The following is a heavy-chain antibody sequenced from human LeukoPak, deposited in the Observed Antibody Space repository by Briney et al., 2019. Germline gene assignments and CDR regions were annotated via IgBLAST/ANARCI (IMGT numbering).Heavy chain of an antibody. CDR3: ASGDSGYDYYAFDI. D-gene: IGHD5-12*01. CDR1: GFTFSTHG. V-gene: IGHV3-30*02. Sequence: GGSLRLSCAASGFTFSTHGMYWVRQTPGKRLEWVAFIRYDGSNKYYADSVKGRFTISRDNAKNSLYLQMNSLRAEDTAVYYCASGDSGYDYYAFDIWGQGTMVTVSS. J-gene: IGHJ3*02. CDR2: IRYDGSNK.